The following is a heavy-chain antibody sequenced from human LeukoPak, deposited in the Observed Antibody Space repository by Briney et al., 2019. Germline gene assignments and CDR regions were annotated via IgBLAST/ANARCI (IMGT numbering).Heavy chain of an antibody. D-gene: IGHD6-19*01. CDR3: AKYQRQWLPKGGFDY. J-gene: IGHJ4*02. CDR2: ISYDGNNK. Sequence: PGRSLRLSCAASGFTFSSYAMHWVRQAPGKGLEWVAVISYDGNNKYYADSVKGRFTISRDNSKNTLYLQMDNLRAEDTAVYYCAKYQRQWLPKGGFDYWGQGTLVTVSS. CDR1: GFTFSSYA. V-gene: IGHV3-30*18.